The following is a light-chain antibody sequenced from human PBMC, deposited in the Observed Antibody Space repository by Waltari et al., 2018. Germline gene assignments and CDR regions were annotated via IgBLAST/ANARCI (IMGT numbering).Light chain of an antibody. CDR2: KAS. J-gene: IGKJ5*01. Sequence: DIQMTQPTSTLSASVGDRVTITCRASQSISSWLAWYQQKPGKAPNLLIYKASTLESGVPSRFSGSGSGTEFTLTISSLQPDDFATYYCQHYDNYPITFCQGTRLEIK. CDR1: QSISSW. CDR3: QHYDNYPIT. V-gene: IGKV1-5*03.